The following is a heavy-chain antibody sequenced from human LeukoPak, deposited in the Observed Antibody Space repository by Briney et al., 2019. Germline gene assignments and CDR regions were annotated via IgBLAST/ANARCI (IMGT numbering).Heavy chain of an antibody. CDR3: AKDTGITPSGISGFFDF. CDR1: GFSFDDYA. V-gene: IGHV3-43*02. D-gene: IGHD6-13*01. J-gene: IGHJ4*02. Sequence: GGSQRLSCAASGFSFDDYAMHWVRQAPGKGLEWVSLISGDGDSTHYADSVKGRFTISRDNSKDSLYLQMNSLRTEDTALYYCAKDTGITPSGISGFFDFWGQGTLVTVSS. CDR2: ISGDGDST.